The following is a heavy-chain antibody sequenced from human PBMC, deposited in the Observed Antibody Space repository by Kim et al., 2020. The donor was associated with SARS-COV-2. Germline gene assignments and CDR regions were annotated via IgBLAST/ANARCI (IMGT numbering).Heavy chain of an antibody. CDR1: GFTFSSYG. CDR2: ISYDGSNK. Sequence: GGSLRLSCAASGFTFSSYGMHWVRQAPGKGLEWVAVISYDGSNKYYADSVKGRFTISRDNSKNTLYLQMNSLRAEDTAVYYCAKDYNRGLVDYWGQGTLVTVSS. CDR3: AKDYNRGLVDY. D-gene: IGHD6-25*01. J-gene: IGHJ4*02. V-gene: IGHV3-30*18.